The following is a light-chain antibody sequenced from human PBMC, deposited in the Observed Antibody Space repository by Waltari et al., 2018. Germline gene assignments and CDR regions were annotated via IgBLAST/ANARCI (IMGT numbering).Light chain of an antibody. CDR1: SSNIGSNA. J-gene: IGLJ1*01. Sequence: QSVLTQPPSASGTPGQRVTISCSGSSSNIGSNALNWYQHLPGTAPTLLIYSHDQRPSVVPDRFSGSKSGTSASLAISGLQSEDEADYYCGAWDDRLNVYVFGTGTRVTVL. CDR3: GAWDDRLNVYV. CDR2: SHD. V-gene: IGLV1-44*01.